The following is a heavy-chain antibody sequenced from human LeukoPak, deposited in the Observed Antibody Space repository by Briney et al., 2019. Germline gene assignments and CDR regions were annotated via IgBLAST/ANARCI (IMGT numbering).Heavy chain of an antibody. CDR2: INWNGRIT. J-gene: IGHJ6*03. D-gene: IGHD5-18*01. CDR3: ARGSVQLWLRDAYYYMDV. Sequence: GESLRLSCAASGFTLDGYAMNWVRQVPGRGLEWVSGINWNGRITEYADSVKDRFTISRQNTKNSLYLYMNNLGGEDTALYFCARGSVQLWLRDAYYYMDVWGKGTTVTVSS. V-gene: IGHV3-20*04. CDR1: GFTLDGYA.